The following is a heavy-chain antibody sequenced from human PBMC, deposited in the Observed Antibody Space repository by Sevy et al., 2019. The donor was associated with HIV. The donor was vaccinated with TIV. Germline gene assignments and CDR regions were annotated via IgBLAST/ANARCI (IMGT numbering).Heavy chain of an antibody. J-gene: IGHJ6*02. CDR1: GGTFSSYA. D-gene: IGHD1-26*01. CDR2: IIPIFGTA. V-gene: IGHV1-69*13. CDR3: ARPSIVGATTYGRYYYYGMDV. Sequence: ASVKVSCKASGGTFSSYAISWVQQAPGQGLEWMGGIIPIFGTANYAQKFQGRVTITADESTSTAYMELSSLRSEDTAVYYCARPSIVGATTYGRYYYYGMDVWGQGTTVTVSS.